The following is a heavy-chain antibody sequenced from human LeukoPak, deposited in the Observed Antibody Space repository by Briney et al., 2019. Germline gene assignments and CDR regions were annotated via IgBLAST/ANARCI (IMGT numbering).Heavy chain of an antibody. V-gene: IGHV1-46*01. CDR3: ARDSRFYRGYSYGKPIDY. CDR2: INPSGGST. J-gene: IGHJ4*02. CDR1: GYTFTSYY. Sequence: ASVKVSCKASGYTFTSYYMHWVRQAPGQGLEWMGIINPSGGSTSYAQKFQGRVTMTRDTSTSTVYMELSSLRSEDTAVYYCARDSRFYRGYSYGKPIDYWGQGTLVTVSS. D-gene: IGHD5-18*01.